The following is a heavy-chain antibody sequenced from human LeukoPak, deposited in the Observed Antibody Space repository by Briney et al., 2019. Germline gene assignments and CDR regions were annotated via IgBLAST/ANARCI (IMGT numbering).Heavy chain of an antibody. J-gene: IGHJ4*02. CDR2: INHSGST. V-gene: IGHV4-34*01. Sequence: SETLSLTCAVYGGSFSGYYWSRIRQPPGKGLERIGEINHSGSTNYNPSLKSRVTISVDTSKSQFSLKLSSVTAADTAVYYCARGVIATGGNDFDYWGQGTLVTVSS. D-gene: IGHD6-13*01. CDR1: GGSFSGYY. CDR3: ARGVIATGGNDFDY.